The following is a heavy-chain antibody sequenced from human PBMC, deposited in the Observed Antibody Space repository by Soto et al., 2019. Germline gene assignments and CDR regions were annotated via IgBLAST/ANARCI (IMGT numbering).Heavy chain of an antibody. CDR2: ISYSGST. CDR3: ATMGTPATGLYFFDY. D-gene: IGHD2-15*01. Sequence: QVQLQESGPGLVKPSQTLSLTCTVSGGSISSGNYYWSWIRQPPGKGLEWIGFISYSGSTYYSTSLKSRFTISVDTSKGQLSLNLSFVTAADTAVYYCATMGTPATGLYFFDYWGQGSLVTVSS. J-gene: IGHJ4*02. CDR1: GGSISSGNYY. V-gene: IGHV4-30-4*01.